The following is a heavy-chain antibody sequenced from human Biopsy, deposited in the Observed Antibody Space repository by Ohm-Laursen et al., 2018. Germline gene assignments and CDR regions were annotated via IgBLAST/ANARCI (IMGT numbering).Heavy chain of an antibody. CDR2: VDKPGGT. V-gene: IGHV4-61*01. D-gene: IGHD2-15*01. CDR1: AASVSGGTFF. J-gene: IGHJ3*01. CDR3: ARVEDCSGDNCPRLAFDL. Sequence: SETLSLTCSVSAASVSGGTFFWSWIPQAPGEGMGWICYVDKPGGTNYSPSLKSRVTILLDTSKNQFSLKLSSVTVADTAVYYCARVEDCSGDNCPRLAFDLWGQGTTVIVSS.